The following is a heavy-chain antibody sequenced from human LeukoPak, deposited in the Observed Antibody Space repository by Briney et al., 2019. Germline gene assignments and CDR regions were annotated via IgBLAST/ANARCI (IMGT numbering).Heavy chain of an antibody. CDR2: IYRSGST. CDR1: GYSISSGYY. V-gene: IGHV4-38-2*02. Sequence: PSETLSLTCTVSGYSISSGYYWGWIRQPPGKGLEWIGSIYRSGSTYYNPSLKSRVTISVDTSKNQFSLKLSSVTAADTAVYYCARSDESGGYAFDIWGQGTMVTVSS. CDR3: ARSDESGGYAFDI. J-gene: IGHJ3*02. D-gene: IGHD3-10*01.